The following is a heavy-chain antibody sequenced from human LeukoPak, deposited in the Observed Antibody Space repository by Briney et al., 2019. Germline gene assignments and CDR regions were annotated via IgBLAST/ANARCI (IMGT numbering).Heavy chain of an antibody. CDR3: ARSSGWYNYDY. V-gene: IGHV3-11*04. Sequence: PGGSLRLSCAASGFTFSDYYMSWIRQAPGKGLEWVSYISSSGSTIYYADSVKGRFTISRDNSKNTLYLQMGSLRAEDMAVYYCARSSGWYNYDYWGQGTLVTVSS. D-gene: IGHD6-19*01. CDR2: ISSSGSTI. CDR1: GFTFSDYY. J-gene: IGHJ4*02.